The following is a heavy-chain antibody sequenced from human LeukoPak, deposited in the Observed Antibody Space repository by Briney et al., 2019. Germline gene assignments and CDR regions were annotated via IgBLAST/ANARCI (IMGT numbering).Heavy chain of an antibody. V-gene: IGHV1-2*02. CDR2: INPNSGVT. Sequence: ASVKVSCKASGYTFTGYYFHWVRQAPGQGLEWMGWINPNSGVTIYAQKFQGRVTMTEDTSTDTAYMELSSLRSEDTAVYYCATDLLVTTGYYFDYWGQGTLVTVSS. CDR1: GYTFTGYY. J-gene: IGHJ4*02. D-gene: IGHD4-17*01. CDR3: ATDLLVTTGYYFDY.